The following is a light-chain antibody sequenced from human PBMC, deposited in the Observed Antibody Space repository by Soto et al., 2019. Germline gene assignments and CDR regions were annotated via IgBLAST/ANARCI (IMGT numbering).Light chain of an antibody. V-gene: IGLV2-14*01. CDR3: SSYTSSSRWV. CDR1: SSDVGGYKY. CDR2: DVS. Sequence: QSALTQPASVSGSPGQSITISCTGTSSDVGGYKYVSWYQQHPGKAPKLMIYDVSNRPSGVSNRFSGSKSGNTASLTISGLHAEDEADYHCSSYTSSSRWVFGGGTKLTVL. J-gene: IGLJ3*02.